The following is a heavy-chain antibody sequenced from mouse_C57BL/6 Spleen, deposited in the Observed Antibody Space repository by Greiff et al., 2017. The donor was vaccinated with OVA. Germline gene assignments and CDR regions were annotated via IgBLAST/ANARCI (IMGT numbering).Heavy chain of an antibody. CDR2: IYPGDGDT. J-gene: IGHJ4*01. V-gene: IGHV1-82*01. Sequence: QVQLQQSGPELAKPGASVKLSCKASGYAFSSSWMNWVKQRPGKGLEWIGRIYPGDGDTNYNGKFKGKATLTADKSSSPAYMQLRSLTSEDSAVYFCARFITTVVAKGAMDYWGQGTSVTVSS. CDR1: GYAFSSSW. D-gene: IGHD1-1*01. CDR3: ARFITTVVAKGAMDY.